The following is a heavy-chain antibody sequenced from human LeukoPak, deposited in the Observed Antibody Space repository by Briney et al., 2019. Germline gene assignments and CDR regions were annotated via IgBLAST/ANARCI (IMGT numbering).Heavy chain of an antibody. CDR3: ARAGVVRYVAWLINYYMDV. CDR2: ISGNGGST. CDR1: GFTFTNDA. V-gene: IGHV3-64*01. D-gene: IGHD3-9*01. J-gene: IGHJ6*03. Sequence: GGSLRLSCTASGFTFTNDAMQWVRQAPGKGLEYVSAISGNGGSTYYANSVKGRFTISRDNSKNTVYLQMGSLRPEDMAVYYCARAGVVRYVAWLINYYMDVWGKGTTVTVS.